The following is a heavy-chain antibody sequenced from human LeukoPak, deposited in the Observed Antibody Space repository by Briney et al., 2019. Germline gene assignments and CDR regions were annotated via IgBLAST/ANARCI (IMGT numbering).Heavy chain of an antibody. CDR2: ISAYNGNT. J-gene: IGHJ6*03. CDR1: GYTFTSYG. V-gene: IGHV1-18*01. D-gene: IGHD2-15*01. CDR3: ARFVPILLANHYYYYMDI. Sequence: ASVKVSCKASGYTFTSYGISWVRQAPGQGLEWMGWISAYNGNTNYAQKLQGRVTMTTDTSTSTAYMELRSLRSDDTAVYYCARFVPILLANHYYYYMDIWGKGTTVTISS.